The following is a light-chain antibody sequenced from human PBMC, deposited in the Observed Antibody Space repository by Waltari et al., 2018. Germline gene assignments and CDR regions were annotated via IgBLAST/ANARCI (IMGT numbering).Light chain of an antibody. CDR2: YKSESDT. Sequence: QAVVTQPASLSASPGASASLTCTLRSGINVVTSRIYWYQQKPGSRPLYLLRYKSESDTQRGSRASCRFSGSKDASANAVILLFSGLQSEDESDYSCLILHTLTPVFGGGTKLTVL. CDR3: LILHTLTPV. V-gene: IGLV5-45*01. CDR1: SGINVVTSR. J-gene: IGLJ2*01.